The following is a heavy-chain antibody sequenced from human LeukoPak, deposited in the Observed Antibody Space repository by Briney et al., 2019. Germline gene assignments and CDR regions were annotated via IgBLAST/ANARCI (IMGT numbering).Heavy chain of an antibody. V-gene: IGHV1-8*01. Sequence: ASVTVSCKASGYTFTSYDINWVRQATGQGLEWMGRMNPNSGNTGYAQKFQGRVTMTRNTSISTAYMELSSLRSEDTAVYYCARGPVTTSEDWFDPWGQGTLVTVSS. CDR1: GYTFTSYD. CDR3: ARGPVTTSEDWFDP. D-gene: IGHD4-17*01. J-gene: IGHJ5*02. CDR2: MNPNSGNT.